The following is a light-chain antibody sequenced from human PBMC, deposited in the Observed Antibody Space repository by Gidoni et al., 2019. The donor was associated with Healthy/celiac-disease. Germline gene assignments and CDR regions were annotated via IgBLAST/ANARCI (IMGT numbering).Light chain of an antibody. J-gene: IGKJ1*01. V-gene: IGKV3-15*01. CDR1: QNIASN. Sequence: EIIMTQSPATLSVSPGERATLSCRASQNIASNLAWYQQKPGQAPRLLIFTASTRATGIPARFSGSGSGTEYTLTISSLQSEDSAVYYCLQYNNWPPWTFXQXTQVEIK. CDR3: LQYNNWPPWT. CDR2: TAS.